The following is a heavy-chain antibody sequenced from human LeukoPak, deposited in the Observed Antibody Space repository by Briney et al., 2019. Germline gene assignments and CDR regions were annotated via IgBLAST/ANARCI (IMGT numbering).Heavy chain of an antibody. V-gene: IGHV4-59*12. D-gene: IGHD6-13*01. J-gene: IGHJ4*02. CDR1: GGSIRSYH. CDR2: IYYTGST. CDR3: ARGAAAGLDY. Sequence: PSETLSLTCTVSGGSIRSYHWNWIRQPPGKGLEWIGYIYYTGSTNYNPSLKSRVTFSVDTSKNEISLKLSSVTAADTAVYYCARGAAAGLDYWGQGTLVTVSS.